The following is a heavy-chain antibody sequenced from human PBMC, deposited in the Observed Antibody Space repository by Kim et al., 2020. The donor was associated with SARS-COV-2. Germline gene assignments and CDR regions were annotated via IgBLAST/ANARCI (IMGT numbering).Heavy chain of an antibody. Sequence: GGSLRLSCAASGFTVSSNYMSWVRQAPGKGLEWVSVIYSGGSTYYADSVKGRFTISRDNSKNTLYLQMNSLRAEDTAVYYCASHANYYDSSGYLIDYWGQGTLVTVSS. D-gene: IGHD3-22*01. CDR3: ASHANYYDSSGYLIDY. J-gene: IGHJ4*02. CDR1: GFTVSSNY. CDR2: IYSGGST. V-gene: IGHV3-53*01.